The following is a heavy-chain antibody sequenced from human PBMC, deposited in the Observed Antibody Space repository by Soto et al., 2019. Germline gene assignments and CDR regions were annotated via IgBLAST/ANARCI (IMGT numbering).Heavy chain of an antibody. CDR2: IIPNLGIT. V-gene: IGHV1-69*02. Sequence: QVQLVQSGAGVKKPGTSVKVSCKASGGTFSSYTISWVRQAPGQGLEWMGRIIPNLGITNYAQTFQGRVTITADKSRTTAYMERSSLRSEDTAVCYCASPNPQRGSGVLFDYWGQGTLVTVSS. CDR3: ASPNPQRGSGVLFDY. D-gene: IGHD2-8*01. J-gene: IGHJ4*02. CDR1: GGTFSSYT.